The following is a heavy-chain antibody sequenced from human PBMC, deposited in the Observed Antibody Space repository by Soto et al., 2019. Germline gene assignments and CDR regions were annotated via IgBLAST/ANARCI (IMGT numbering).Heavy chain of an antibody. Sequence: SETLSLTCTVSGGSISSGGYYWSWIRQHPGKGLEWIGYIYYSGSTYYNPSLKSRVTISVDTSKNQFSLKLSSVTAADTAVCYCASQKPNYDILTGYYFFDYWGQGTLVTVSS. CDR1: GGSISSGGYY. J-gene: IGHJ4*02. CDR2: IYYSGST. V-gene: IGHV4-31*03. CDR3: ASQKPNYDILTGYYFFDY. D-gene: IGHD3-9*01.